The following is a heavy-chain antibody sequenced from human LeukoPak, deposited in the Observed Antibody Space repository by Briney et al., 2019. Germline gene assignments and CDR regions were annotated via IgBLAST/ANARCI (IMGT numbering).Heavy chain of an antibody. V-gene: IGHV1-2*06. CDR3: VRLGASDYVWGKWWYFDS. Sequence: ASVKVSCKASGYTFTGYYMHWVRQAPGQGLEWMGRINPNSGGTNYAQKFQGRVTMTRDTSISTAYMELSRLRSDDAAVYYCVRLGASDYVWGKWWYFDSWGQGTLVTVSS. CDR1: GYTFTGYY. CDR2: INPNSGGT. J-gene: IGHJ4*02. D-gene: IGHD3-16*01.